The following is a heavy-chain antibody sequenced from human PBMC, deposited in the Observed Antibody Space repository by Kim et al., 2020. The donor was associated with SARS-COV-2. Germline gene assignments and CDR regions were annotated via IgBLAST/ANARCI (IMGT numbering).Heavy chain of an antibody. CDR2: VSYDGRP. CDR3: AATIQLDPVDY. Sequence: SETLSLTCTVSGASISSNLFHWGWIRQSPGRGLEWIGAVSYDGRPFHNPSLKTRVTITLDAPVDQFSLQLTSVTAADTAVYFWAATIQLDPVDYWGQGVLVTVSS. V-gene: IGHV4-39*01. D-gene: IGHD1-1*01. CDR1: GASISSNLFH. J-gene: IGHJ4*02.